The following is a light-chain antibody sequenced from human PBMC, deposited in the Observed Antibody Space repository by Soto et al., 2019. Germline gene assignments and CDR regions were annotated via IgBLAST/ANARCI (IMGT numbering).Light chain of an antibody. Sequence: DIQMTQSPSSLSASVGDRVTITCQASQSISSYLNWYQQKPGKAPKLLIYEASSLQSGVPSRFSGSGSGTDFTLTISSLQPEDFATYYCQQSDTTPWTFGQGTRVEIK. CDR2: EAS. CDR3: QQSDTTPWT. CDR1: QSISSY. V-gene: IGKV1-39*01. J-gene: IGKJ1*01.